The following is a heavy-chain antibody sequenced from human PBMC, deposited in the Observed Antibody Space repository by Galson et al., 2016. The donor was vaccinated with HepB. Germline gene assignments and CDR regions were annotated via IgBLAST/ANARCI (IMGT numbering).Heavy chain of an antibody. J-gene: IGHJ4*02. Sequence: SLRLSCAASGFTFTTYAMHWVRQAPGEGLEWVAVISSDGSTTYYADSVKGRFTISRDTSKNTLYLQMNSLSAADTAIYYCAQGRWSSINTWYDYFGHWGRGSLVTVSS. D-gene: IGHD4-23*01. V-gene: IGHV3-30*14. CDR2: ISSDGSTT. CDR1: GFTFTTYA. CDR3: AQGRWSSINTWYDYFGH.